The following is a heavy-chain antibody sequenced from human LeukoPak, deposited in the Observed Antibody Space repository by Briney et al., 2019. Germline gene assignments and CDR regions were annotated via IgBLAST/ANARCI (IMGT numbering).Heavy chain of an antibody. CDR2: IKQDGSEK. CDR1: GFTFSSYW. D-gene: IGHD6-13*01. V-gene: IGHV3-7*01. J-gene: IGHJ4*02. Sequence: GGSLRLSCATSGFTFSSYWMSWVRQAPGKGLEWVANIKQDGSEKYYVDSVKGRFTISRDNAKNSLYLQMNSLRAEDTAVYYCARPLGSSSWRHPGYWGQGTLVTVSS. CDR3: ARPLGSSSWRHPGY.